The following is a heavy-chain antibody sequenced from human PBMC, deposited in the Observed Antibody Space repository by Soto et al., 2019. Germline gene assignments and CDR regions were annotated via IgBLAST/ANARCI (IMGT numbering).Heavy chain of an antibody. Sequence: SETLSLTCTVSGGSVSSGSYYWSWIRQPPGKGLEWIGYIYYSGSTNYNPSLKSRVTISVDTSKNQFSLKLSSVTAADTAVYYCARGRYCSGGSCSYGAAGDYWGQGTLVTVSS. CDR2: IYYSGST. CDR3: ARGRYCSGGSCSYGAAGDY. V-gene: IGHV4-61*01. J-gene: IGHJ4*02. CDR1: GGSVSSGSYY. D-gene: IGHD2-15*01.